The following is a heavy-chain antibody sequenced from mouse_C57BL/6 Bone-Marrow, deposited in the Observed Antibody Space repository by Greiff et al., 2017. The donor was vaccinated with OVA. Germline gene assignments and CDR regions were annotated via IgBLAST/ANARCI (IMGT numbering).Heavy chain of an antibody. V-gene: IGHV1-62-2*01. J-gene: IGHJ4*01. CDR2: FYPGSGSI. Sequence: QVQLQQSGAELVKPGASVKLSCKASGYTFTEYTIHWVKQRSGQGLEWIGWFYPGSGSIKYTEKFKDKATLTADKSSSTVFMELSSLTSADSAVYFCAIHARSSYAIDYWGQGTSVTVSS. D-gene: IGHD6-1*01. CDR3: AIHARSSYAIDY. CDR1: GYTFTEYT.